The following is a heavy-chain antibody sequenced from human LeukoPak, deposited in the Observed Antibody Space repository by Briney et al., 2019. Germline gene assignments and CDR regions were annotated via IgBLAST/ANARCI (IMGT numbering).Heavy chain of an antibody. V-gene: IGHV4-34*01. Sequence: KPSETLSLTCAVYGGSFSGYYWSWIRQPPGKGLEWIGEINHSGSTNYNPSLKSRVTISVDTSKNQFSLKLSSVTAAGTAVYYCARLSRLLWFGAHIGRGYYFDYWGQGTLVTVSS. CDR3: ARLSRLLWFGAHIGRGYYFDY. J-gene: IGHJ4*02. D-gene: IGHD3-10*01. CDR1: GGSFSGYY. CDR2: INHSGST.